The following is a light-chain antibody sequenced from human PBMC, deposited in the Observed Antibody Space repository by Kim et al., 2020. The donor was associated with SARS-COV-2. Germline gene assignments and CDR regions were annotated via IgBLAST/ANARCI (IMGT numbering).Light chain of an antibody. V-gene: IGKV3-11*01. Sequence: SPWERATLSCRASQSVCSYLAWYQQKPGQAPRLLFYDASHMATGIPARFSGSGSGTDFTLTLSSLEPEDFSVYYCQQRSNWPPPYTFGQGTKLEI. CDR2: DAS. J-gene: IGKJ2*01. CDR3: QQRSNWPPPYT. CDR1: QSVCSY.